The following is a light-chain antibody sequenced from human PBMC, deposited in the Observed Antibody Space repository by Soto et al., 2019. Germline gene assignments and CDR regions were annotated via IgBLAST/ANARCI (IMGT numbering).Light chain of an antibody. CDR2: GAS. J-gene: IGKJ1*01. Sequence: ETVLTQSPGALSLSPVERATLSFRASQSVSASQLAWYQQKPGLAPRLLIYGASSRATGIPDRFSGSGSGTDFTLTISRLEPEDFAVYYCQQYGSSPPWTFGQGTKVDIK. V-gene: IGKV3-20*01. CDR3: QQYGSSPPWT. CDR1: QSVSASQ.